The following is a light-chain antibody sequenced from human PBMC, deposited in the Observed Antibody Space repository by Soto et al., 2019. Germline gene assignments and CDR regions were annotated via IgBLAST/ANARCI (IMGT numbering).Light chain of an antibody. CDR2: GAS. V-gene: IGKV3-15*01. J-gene: IGKJ5*01. Sequence: EIVMTQSPATLSVSPGERATLSCRASQSVSSYLAWYQQKPGQAPRLLIYGASTRATDIPARFSGSGSGTGFTLTISSLQSEDFAVYYCQQYHNWPITFGQGTRLEIK. CDR3: QQYHNWPIT. CDR1: QSVSSY.